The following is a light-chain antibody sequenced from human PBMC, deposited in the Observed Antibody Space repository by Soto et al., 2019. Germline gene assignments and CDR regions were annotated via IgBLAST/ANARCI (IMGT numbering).Light chain of an antibody. Sequence: EIMMTQSPVTLSVSPGERATLSCRASQSVSNNLAWYQQKPGQAPRLLIYYASTSATGIPARFSGSGSGTEFTLTISSLQSEDFALYYCQQYNYWPPITFGQGTRLEIK. J-gene: IGKJ5*01. V-gene: IGKV3-15*01. CDR2: YAS. CDR1: QSVSNN. CDR3: QQYNYWPPIT.